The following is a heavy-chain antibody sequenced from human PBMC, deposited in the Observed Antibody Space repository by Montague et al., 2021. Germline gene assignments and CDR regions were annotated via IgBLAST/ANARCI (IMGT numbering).Heavy chain of an antibody. CDR3: ARWGSGWSYLDI. D-gene: IGHD6-19*01. Sequence: SLRLSCAASGFTFEDYAMHWVRQVPGKGLEWVSGISWNSGSIGYADSVKGRFTISRDNAKKSLYLQMTSLRVEDTAVYYCARWGSGWSYLDIWGQGTLVTVSS. J-gene: IGHJ4*02. V-gene: IGHV3-9*01. CDR2: ISWNSGSI. CDR1: GFTFEDYA.